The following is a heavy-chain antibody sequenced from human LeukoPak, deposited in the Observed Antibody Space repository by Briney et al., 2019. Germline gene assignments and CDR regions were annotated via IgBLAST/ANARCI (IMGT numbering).Heavy chain of an antibody. CDR3: AKDRYYYDSSGYYGGFDY. V-gene: IGHV3-23*01. D-gene: IGHD3-22*01. Sequence: GASLSLSCAASGFTFSSYAMSWVRQAPGKGLEWGSAISGSGGNTYYADSVKGRFTISRDNSKDTLYLQMNSLRAEDTAVYYCAKDRYYYDSSGYYGGFDYWGQGTLVTVSS. J-gene: IGHJ4*02. CDR2: ISGSGGNT. CDR1: GFTFSSYA.